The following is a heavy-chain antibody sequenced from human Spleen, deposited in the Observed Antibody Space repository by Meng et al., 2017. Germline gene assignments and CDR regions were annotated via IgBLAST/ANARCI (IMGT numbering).Heavy chain of an antibody. CDR2: IYSGGST. V-gene: IGHV3-53*04. J-gene: IGHJ4*02. CDR1: GFIVSSNY. Sequence: GESLKISCADSGFIVSSNYMSWVRQAPGKGLEWVSVIYSGGSTYYADSLRGRFTISRHNSKNTLYLQMDSLRAEDTAVYYCARFGRDGYPIDNWGQGTLVTVSS. CDR3: ARFGRDGYPIDN. D-gene: IGHD5-24*01.